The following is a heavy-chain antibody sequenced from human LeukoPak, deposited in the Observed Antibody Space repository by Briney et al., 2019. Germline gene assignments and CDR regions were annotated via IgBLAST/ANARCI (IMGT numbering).Heavy chain of an antibody. CDR3: ASTGVAYCGGDCYFPLPLDY. CDR2: ISSSGSTI. V-gene: IGHV3-11*01. Sequence: GGSLRLSCAASGFTFSDYYMSWIRQAPGKGLEWVSYISSSGSTIYYADSVKGRFTISRDNAKNSLYLQMNSLRAEDTAVYYCASTGVAYCGGDCYFPLPLDYWGQGTLVTVSS. D-gene: IGHD2-21*02. J-gene: IGHJ4*02. CDR1: GFTFSDYY.